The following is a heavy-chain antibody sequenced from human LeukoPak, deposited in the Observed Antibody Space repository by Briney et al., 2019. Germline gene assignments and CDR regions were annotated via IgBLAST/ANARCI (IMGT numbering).Heavy chain of an antibody. Sequence: SETLSLTCTVSGGSISSYYWSWIRQPAGKGLEWIGRIYTSGSTNYNPSLKSRVTISVDTSKNQFSLKLSSVTAADTAVYYCATCSSTSCYKFRYFDYWGQGTLVTVSS. CDR1: GGSISSYY. V-gene: IGHV4-4*07. CDR3: ATCSSTSCYKFRYFDY. J-gene: IGHJ4*02. CDR2: IYTSGST. D-gene: IGHD2-2*02.